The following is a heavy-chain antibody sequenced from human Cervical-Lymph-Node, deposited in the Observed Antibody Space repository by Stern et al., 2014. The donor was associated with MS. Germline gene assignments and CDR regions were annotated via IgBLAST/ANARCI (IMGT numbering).Heavy chain of an antibody. CDR1: GYSFTIYY. V-gene: IGHV5-51*01. J-gene: IGHJ4*02. CDR2: IYPYDSDT. Sequence: EVQLVQSRAEVKKPGESLKISCKLSGYSFTIYYIPWGRQMHGKGLEWMGVIYPYDSDTTYSPSCQGQVTISADKSITTAYLQWSSLRASDTAMYYCARHVQGFDYWGQGTLVTVSS. CDR3: ARHVQGFDY.